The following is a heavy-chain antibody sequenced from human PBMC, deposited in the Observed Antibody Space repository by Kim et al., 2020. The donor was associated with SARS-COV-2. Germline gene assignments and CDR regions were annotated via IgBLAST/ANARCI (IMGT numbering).Heavy chain of an antibody. V-gene: IGHV3-48*03. D-gene: IGHD2-2*01. J-gene: IGHJ5*02. Sequence: YADSVKGRFTISRDNAKNSLYLQMNSLRAEDTAVYYCASIVVVPADWFDPWGQGTLVTVSS. CDR3: ASIVVVPADWFDP.